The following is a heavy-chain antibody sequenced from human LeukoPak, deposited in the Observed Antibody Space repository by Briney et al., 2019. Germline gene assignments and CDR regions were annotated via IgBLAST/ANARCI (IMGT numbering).Heavy chain of an antibody. CDR3: ARRAIYYYNMDV. Sequence: SETLSLTCTVSGGSISSYYWSWIRQPPGKGLEWIGYIYTSGSTNYNPSLKSRVTISVDTSKNQFSLKLSSVTAADTAVYYCARRAIYYYNMDVWGKGTTVTVSS. CDR2: IYTSGST. V-gene: IGHV4-4*09. J-gene: IGHJ6*03. CDR1: GGSISSYY.